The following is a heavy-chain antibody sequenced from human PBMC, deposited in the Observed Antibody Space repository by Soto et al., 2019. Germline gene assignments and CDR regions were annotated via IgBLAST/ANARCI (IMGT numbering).Heavy chain of an antibody. CDR2: IYYGGST. CDR3: AREGWSYCSGGSCYEAYYFVY. CDR1: GGSISSSTYY. V-gene: IGHV4-39*02. J-gene: IGHJ4*02. Sequence: QLQLQESGPGLVKPSETLSLTCTVSGGSISSSTYYWGWIRQPPGKLLECIGSIYYGGSTYYNPSLKRRVTTAVDTSKNKFALNLSAVTAADSAVYYCAREGWSYCSGGSCYEAYYFVYLGQGTLVTVSS. D-gene: IGHD2-15*01.